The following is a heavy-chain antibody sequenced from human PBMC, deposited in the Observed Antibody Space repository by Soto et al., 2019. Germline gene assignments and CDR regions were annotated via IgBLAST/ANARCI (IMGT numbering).Heavy chain of an antibody. Sequence: HPGGSLRLSCAASGFTFSSYWMHWVRQAPGKGLVWVSRINSDGSSTSYADSVKGRFTISRDNAKNTLYLQMNSLRAEDTAVYYCARTYGDPYYYYYMDVWGKGTTVTVSS. CDR3: ARTYGDPYYYYYMDV. CDR1: GFTFSSYW. CDR2: INSDGSST. V-gene: IGHV3-74*01. J-gene: IGHJ6*03. D-gene: IGHD4-17*01.